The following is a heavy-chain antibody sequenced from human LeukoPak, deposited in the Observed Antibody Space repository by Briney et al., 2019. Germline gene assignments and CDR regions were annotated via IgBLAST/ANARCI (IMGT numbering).Heavy chain of an antibody. D-gene: IGHD5-24*01. CDR2: TSGRSSGGSS. CDR1: GFTFSRSA. V-gene: IGHV3-23*01. CDR3: AKSGYNRFDS. J-gene: IGHJ4*02. Sequence: GGSLRLSCAASGFTFSRSAIRWVRHARGKGGECGSNTSGRSSGGSSYHTDSVKGGFPTSRDTSKNTLYLQINSLRVEDTAVYYCAKSGYNRFDSWGEGTLVTVSS.